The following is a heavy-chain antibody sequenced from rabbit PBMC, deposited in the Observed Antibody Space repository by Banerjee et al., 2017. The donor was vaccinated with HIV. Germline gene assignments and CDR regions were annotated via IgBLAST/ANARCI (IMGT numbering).Heavy chain of an antibody. V-gene: IGHV1S45*01. J-gene: IGHJ4*01. CDR3: AREDTDYYFNL. CDR2: IGAGSGAT. Sequence: QEQLEESGGDLVQPEGSLTLTCKASGFDFSINYYMCWVRQAPGKGLEWIGCIGAGSGATYYASWAKGRFTISKTSSTTVTLQMTSLTAADTATYFCAREDTDYYFNLWGPGTLVTVS. CDR1: GFDFSINYY.